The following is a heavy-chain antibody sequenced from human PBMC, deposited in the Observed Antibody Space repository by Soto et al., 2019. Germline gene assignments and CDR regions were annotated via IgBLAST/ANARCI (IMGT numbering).Heavy chain of an antibody. CDR1: GFTFSDHY. D-gene: IGHD1-26*01. J-gene: IGHJ4*02. CDR3: VNSGTYGYFDY. CDR2: SRTKAHSYTT. V-gene: IGHV3-72*01. Sequence: EVQLVESGGGLVQPGGSLRLSCAASGFTFSDHYMEWVRQAPGKGLEWVGRSRTKAHSYTTEYAASVKGRFTISRDDSKNSLLLQMNSLKTEDTAVYYCVNSGTYGYFDYWGQGTLVTVSS.